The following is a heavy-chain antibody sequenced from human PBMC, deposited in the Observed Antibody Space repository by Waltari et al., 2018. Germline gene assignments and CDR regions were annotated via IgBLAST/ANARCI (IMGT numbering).Heavy chain of an antibody. CDR3: ARGDWNAGLGWFDP. D-gene: IGHD1-1*01. CDR2: IYYSGST. Sequence: QVQLQESGPGLVKPSETLSLTCPVFGGSSRRYYWPWIRQPPGKGLEWVGYIYYSGSTKYNPSLKSRVTISVDTSKNQFSLRLSSVTSADTAVYYCARGDWNAGLGWFDPWGQGTLVTVSS. J-gene: IGHJ5*02. CDR1: GGSSRRYY. V-gene: IGHV4-59*01.